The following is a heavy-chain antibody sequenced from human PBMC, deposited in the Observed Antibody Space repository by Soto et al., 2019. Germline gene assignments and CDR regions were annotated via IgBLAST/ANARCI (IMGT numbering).Heavy chain of an antibody. V-gene: IGHV3-74*01. J-gene: IGHJ5*02. Sequence: EVQLVESGGGSVQPGGSLRLSCAASGFTFSTYWMHWIRQVPGTGLERVSRINSDASNTYYADSVKGRITISRDNAKTTAHLEMNSLRPEDTAVYYGLRDCQCITASWVGTGFVPWGQGTLVTVPS. CDR3: LRDCQCITASWVGTGFVP. CDR2: INSDASNT. CDR1: GFTFSTYW. D-gene: IGHD2-2*01.